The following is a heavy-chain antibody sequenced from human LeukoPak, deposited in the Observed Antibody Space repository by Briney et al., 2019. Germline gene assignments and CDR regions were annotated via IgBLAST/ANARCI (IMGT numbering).Heavy chain of an antibody. CDR1: GYTFTGYY. CDR3: AREGDFWSDLTRDAFDI. D-gene: IGHD3-3*01. V-gene: IGHV1-46*01. CDR2: INPSGGST. Sequence: ASVKVSCKASGYTFTGYYMHWVRQAPGQGLEWMGIINPSGGSTSYAQKFQGRVTMTRDMSTSTVYMELSSLRSEDTAVYYCAREGDFWSDLTRDAFDIWGQGTMVTVSS. J-gene: IGHJ3*02.